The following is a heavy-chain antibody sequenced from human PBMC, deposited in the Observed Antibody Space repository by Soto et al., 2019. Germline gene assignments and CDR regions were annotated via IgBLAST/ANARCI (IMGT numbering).Heavy chain of an antibody. CDR1: GGSISGYY. V-gene: IGHV4-59*01. Sequence: SETLALTCTVSGGSISGYYWSWIRQPPGKGLEWIGYIYYSGITDYNPSLKSRVTISVDTSKSQFSLKLSSVTAADTAVYYCARGGGVYYFDYWGQGTLVTVCS. J-gene: IGHJ4*02. D-gene: IGHD2-8*02. CDR2: IYYSGIT. CDR3: ARGGGVYYFDY.